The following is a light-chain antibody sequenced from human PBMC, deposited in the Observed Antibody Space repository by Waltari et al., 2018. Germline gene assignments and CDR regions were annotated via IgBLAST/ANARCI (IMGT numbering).Light chain of an antibody. V-gene: IGLV2-11*01. CDR3: CSYAGTYTYV. J-gene: IGLJ1*01. Sequence: QSALTQPRPVSGSPGPSVTLSCPGTSRDVGGYHYVSWYQQHPGKAPKLMIYDVSKRPSGVPDRFSGSKSGNTASLTISGLQAEDEADYYCCSYAGTYTYVFGTGTKVTVL. CDR1: SRDVGGYHY. CDR2: DVS.